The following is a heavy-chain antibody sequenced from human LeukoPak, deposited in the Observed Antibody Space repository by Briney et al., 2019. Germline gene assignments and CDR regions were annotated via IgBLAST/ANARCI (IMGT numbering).Heavy chain of an antibody. Sequence: ASVKVSCKASGYTFTSYYMHWVRQAPGQGLEWMGWINPNSGGTNYAQKFQGRVTMTRDTSISTAYMELSRLRSDDTAVYYCARGGVYYYYYYMDVWGKGTTVTVSS. CDR3: ARGGVYYYYYYMDV. CDR2: INPNSGGT. D-gene: IGHD3-3*01. V-gene: IGHV1-2*02. J-gene: IGHJ6*03. CDR1: GYTFTSYY.